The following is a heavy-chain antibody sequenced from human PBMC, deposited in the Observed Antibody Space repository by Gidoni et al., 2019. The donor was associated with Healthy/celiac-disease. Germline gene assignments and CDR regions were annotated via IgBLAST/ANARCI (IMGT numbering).Heavy chain of an antibody. D-gene: IGHD4-17*01. CDR3: TTLPPSVTTDPAGVS. J-gene: IGHJ5*02. V-gene: IGHV3-15*01. Sequence: EVQLVESGGGLVKPGGSLRLSCAASGFTFSNAWMSWVRQAPGKGLEWVGRIKSKTDGGTTDYAAPVKGRFTISRDDSKNTLYLQMNSLKTEDTAVYYCTTLPPSVTTDPAGVSWGQGTLVTVSS. CDR2: IKSKTDGGTT. CDR1: GFTFSNAW.